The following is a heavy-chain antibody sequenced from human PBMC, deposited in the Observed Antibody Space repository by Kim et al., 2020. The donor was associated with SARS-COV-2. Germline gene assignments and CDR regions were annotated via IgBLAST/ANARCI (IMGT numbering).Heavy chain of an antibody. Sequence: GWSLRLSCAASGFTFSSYSMNWVRQAPGKGLEWVSSISSSSSYIYYADSVKGRFTISRDNTKNSLYLQMNSLRAEDTAVYYCAAPLGYPYGWPWGQGTLVTVSS. CDR2: ISSSSSYI. V-gene: IGHV3-21*01. CDR1: GFTFSSYS. D-gene: IGHD4-17*01. CDR3: AAPLGYPYGWP. J-gene: IGHJ4*02.